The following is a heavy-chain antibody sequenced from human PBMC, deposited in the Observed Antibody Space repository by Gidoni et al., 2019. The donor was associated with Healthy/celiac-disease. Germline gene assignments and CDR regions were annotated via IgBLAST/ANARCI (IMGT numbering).Heavy chain of an antibody. CDR2: IYYSGST. J-gene: IGHJ5*02. V-gene: IGHV4-59*01. D-gene: IGHD3-10*01. CDR3: ARGGGELLWFGEYNWFDP. CDR1: GGSISSYY. Sequence: QVQLQESGPGLVKPSETLSLTCTVSGGSISSYYWSWIRQPPGKGLEWIGYIYYSGSTNYNPPLKSRVTISVDTSKNQFSLKLSSVTAADTAVYYCARGGGELLWFGEYNWFDPWGQGTLVTVSS.